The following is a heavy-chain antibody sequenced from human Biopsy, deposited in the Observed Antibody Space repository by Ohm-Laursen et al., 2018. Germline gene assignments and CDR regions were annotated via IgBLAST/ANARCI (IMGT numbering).Heavy chain of an antibody. J-gene: IGHJ4*02. CDR3: ARGSSYGYDFDY. CDR2: IYYSGSI. D-gene: IGHD5-18*01. CDR1: GGSVNSYS. V-gene: IGHV4-59*02. Sequence: SDTLSLTCTVSGGSVNSYSWSWIRQPPGKGLEWIGYIYYSGSINYNPSLKSRVTISVDTSKNQFSLKLSSVTAADTAVYFCARGSSYGYDFDYWGQGTLVAVSS.